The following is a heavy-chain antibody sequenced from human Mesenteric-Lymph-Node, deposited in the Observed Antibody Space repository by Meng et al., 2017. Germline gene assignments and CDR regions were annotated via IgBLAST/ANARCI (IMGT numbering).Heavy chain of an antibody. CDR1: GFTFSSYW. V-gene: IGHV3-74*01. CDR3: TRLNNYDSSGLPIDY. J-gene: IGHJ4*02. Sequence: GECLKISCAASGFTFSSYWMHWVRQAPGKGLVWVSRINSAGSSTNYADSVKGRFTISRDNAKNTLYLQMNSLRVEDTAVYYCTRLNNYDSSGLPIDYWGQGTLVTVSS. CDR2: INSAGSST. D-gene: IGHD3-22*01.